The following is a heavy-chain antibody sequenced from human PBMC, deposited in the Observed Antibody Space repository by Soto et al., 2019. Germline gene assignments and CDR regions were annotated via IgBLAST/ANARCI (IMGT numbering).Heavy chain of an antibody. D-gene: IGHD1-26*01. V-gene: IGHV1-18*04. Sequence: QVQLVQSGAEVKKPGASVKVSCKTSGYTFTSYGVNRVRQAPGQGLEWMGWIRGYNGDTYFAQEGPGRATMRKDAGTYPASLELRNLRSDDSSISYCARSEWDLPSDSWGQGTLVSVSS. CDR3: ARSEWDLPSDS. J-gene: IGHJ5*02. CDR1: GYTFTSYG. CDR2: IRGYNGDT.